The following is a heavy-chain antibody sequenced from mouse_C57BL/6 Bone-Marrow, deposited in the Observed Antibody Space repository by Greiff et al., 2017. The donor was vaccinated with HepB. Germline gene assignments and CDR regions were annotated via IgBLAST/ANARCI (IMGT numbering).Heavy chain of an antibody. D-gene: IGHD2-1*01. CDR1: GFTFSSYA. V-gene: IGHV5-4*01. CDR3: ARDLYYGNSFDY. CDR2: ISDGGSYT. Sequence: EVNVVESGGGLVKPGGSLKLSCAASGFTFSSYAMSWVRQTPEKRLEWVATISDGGSYTYYPDNVKGRFTISRDNAKNNLYLQMSHLKSEDTAMYYCARDLYYGNSFDYWGQGTTLTVSS. J-gene: IGHJ2*01.